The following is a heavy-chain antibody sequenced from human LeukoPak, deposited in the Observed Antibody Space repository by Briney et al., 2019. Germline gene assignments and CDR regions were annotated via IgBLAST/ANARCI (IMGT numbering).Heavy chain of an antibody. CDR1: GYTFTGYY. Sequence: ASVKVSCKASGYTFTGYYMHWVRQAPGQGLEWMGWINPNSGGTNYAQKFQGRVTMTRDTSISTAYMELSRLRSDDTAVYYCARGHDYVWGSYRLDFDYWGQGTLVTVSS. J-gene: IGHJ4*02. D-gene: IGHD3-16*02. CDR3: ARGHDYVWGSYRLDFDY. CDR2: INPNSGGT. V-gene: IGHV1-2*02.